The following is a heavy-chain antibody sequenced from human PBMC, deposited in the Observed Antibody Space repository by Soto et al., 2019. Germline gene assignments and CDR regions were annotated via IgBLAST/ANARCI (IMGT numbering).Heavy chain of an antibody. V-gene: IGHV3-33*08. J-gene: IGHJ3*02. D-gene: IGHD3-10*01. CDR2: IWYDGSNK. CDR1: GFSFSSNG. Sequence: GGSLRLSWAASGFSFSSNGMHWVRQAPGKGLEWVAVIWYDGSNKYYADSVKGRFTISRDNSKNTLYLLMNSLRAEDTAVYYCARDGSGDRHAFDIWGQGTMVTVSS. CDR3: ARDGSGDRHAFDI.